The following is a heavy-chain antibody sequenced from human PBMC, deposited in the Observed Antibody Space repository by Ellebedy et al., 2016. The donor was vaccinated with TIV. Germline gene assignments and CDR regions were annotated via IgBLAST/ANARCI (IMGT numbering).Heavy chain of an antibody. CDR1: GFDFTYYW. J-gene: IGHJ4*02. CDR2: IYPGDSDT. CDR3: GRRSAIGYDYVEL. D-gene: IGHD5-12*01. V-gene: IGHV5-51*01. Sequence: GESLKISCQTSGFDFTYYWFGWVRQMPGKGLEWMGLIYPGDSDTRYSPSFQGHVTISADKSHNTVYLQWSSLKASDTAMYYCGRRSAIGYDYVELWGQGTLVTVSS.